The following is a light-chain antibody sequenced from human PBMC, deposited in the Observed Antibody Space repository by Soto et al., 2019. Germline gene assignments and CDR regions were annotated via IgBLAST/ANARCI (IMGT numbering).Light chain of an antibody. CDR1: SSDVGSYNR. Sequence: QSVLTQPPSVSGSPGQSVTISCTGTSSDVGSYNRVSWYQQPPGTAPKLMIYEVSNRPSGVPDRFSGSKSGNTASLIISGLQAEDEADYYCSSYSSTSTYVFGTGTQLTVL. V-gene: IGLV2-18*02. J-gene: IGLJ1*01. CDR3: SSYSSTSTYV. CDR2: EVS.